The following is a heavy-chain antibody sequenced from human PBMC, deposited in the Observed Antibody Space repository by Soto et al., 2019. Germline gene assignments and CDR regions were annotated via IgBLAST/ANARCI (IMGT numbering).Heavy chain of an antibody. V-gene: IGHV4-39*01. CDR1: GGSISSSSSY. CDR2: IYYSGST. J-gene: IGHJ5*02. CDR3: ATQARGAATLTSGIHWFDP. D-gene: IGHD4-17*01. Sequence: QLQLQESGPGLVKPSETLSLTCTVSGGSISSSSSYWGWLRPPPGKGLERMGYIYYSGSTNYNPSLNRRRATSLETTKNQFSLQLNSVAAADTAVYYCATQARGAATLTSGIHWFDPWGQGALVTVSS.